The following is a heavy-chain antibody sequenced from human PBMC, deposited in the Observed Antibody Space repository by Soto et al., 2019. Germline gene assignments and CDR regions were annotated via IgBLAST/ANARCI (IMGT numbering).Heavy chain of an antibody. Sequence: QVQLVQSGAEVKKPGSSVKVSCKASGGSLSNYGISWVRQAPGQGLEWLVAIIPVFGTPNYAQKFQDRVTITADESTTTGYMEVRSLTSEVTAVYYCARGDATKIVVTTYYGMDVWGQGTTVTVSS. D-gene: IGHD3-22*01. CDR2: IIPVFGTP. CDR3: ARGDATKIVVTTYYGMDV. CDR1: GGSLSNYG. J-gene: IGHJ6*02. V-gene: IGHV1-69*12.